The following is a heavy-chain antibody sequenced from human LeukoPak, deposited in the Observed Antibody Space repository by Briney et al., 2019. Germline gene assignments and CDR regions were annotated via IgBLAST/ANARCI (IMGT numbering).Heavy chain of an antibody. V-gene: IGHV3-23*01. CDR3: ATKDYDILTGYPFDY. J-gene: IGHJ4*02. CDR2: ISGSGGST. CDR1: GFTFSSYA. Sequence: PGRSLRLSCAASGFTFSSYAMSWVRQAPGKGLEWVSAISGSGGSTYYADSVKGRFTISRDNSKNTLYLQMNSLRAEDTAVYYCATKDYDILTGYPFDYWGQGTLVTVSS. D-gene: IGHD3-9*01.